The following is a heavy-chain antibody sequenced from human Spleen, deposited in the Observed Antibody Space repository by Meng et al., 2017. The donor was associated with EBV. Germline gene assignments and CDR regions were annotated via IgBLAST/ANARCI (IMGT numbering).Heavy chain of an antibody. CDR1: GVSVGRNTYY. V-gene: IGHV4-61*01. D-gene: IGHD2-21*02. CDR3: ARGPRGDSPEEFQY. Sequence: VPQQAAVPGLVKPSETLSPTCTVSGVSVGRNTYYWSCDRQPPGKGLEWIGYIYYSGTTNYHPSLQSRVTILVVTSQNQFPLKLNSVTTADTAVYYCARGPRGDSPEEFQYWGQGTLVTVSS. J-gene: IGHJ1*01. CDR2: IYYSGTT.